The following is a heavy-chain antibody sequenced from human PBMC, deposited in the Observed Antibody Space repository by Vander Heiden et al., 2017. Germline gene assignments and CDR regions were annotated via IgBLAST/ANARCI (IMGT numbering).Heavy chain of an antibody. Sequence: QITLKESGPTLVKPTQTLTLTCTFSGFSLSTSGVGVGWIRQPPGKALEWLALIYWNDDKRYSPSLKSRLTITKDTSKNQVVLTMTNMEPVDTATYYCAHKLSTDYDSSENYFDYWGQGTLVTVYS. CDR3: AHKLSTDYDSSENYFDY. CDR1: GFSLSTSGVG. J-gene: IGHJ4*02. D-gene: IGHD3-22*01. V-gene: IGHV2-5*01. CDR2: IYWNDDK.